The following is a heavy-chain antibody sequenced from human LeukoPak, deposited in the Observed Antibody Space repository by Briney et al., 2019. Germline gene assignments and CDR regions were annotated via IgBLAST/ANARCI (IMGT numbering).Heavy chain of an antibody. CDR1: GFTFGDYA. Sequence: GGSLRLSCTASGFTFGDYAMSWVRQAPGKGLEWVGFIRSKAYGGTTEYAASVKGRFTISRDDSKSIAYLQMNSLKTEDTAVYYCTRSPNHPPFDPWGQGTLVTVSS. J-gene: IGHJ5*02. V-gene: IGHV3-49*04. CDR2: IRSKAYGGTT. D-gene: IGHD1-14*01. CDR3: TRSPNHPPFDP.